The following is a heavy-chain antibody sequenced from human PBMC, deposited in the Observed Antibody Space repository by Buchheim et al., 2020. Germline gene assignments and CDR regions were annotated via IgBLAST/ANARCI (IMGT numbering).Heavy chain of an antibody. D-gene: IGHD3-10*01. CDR3: ARARGLFTINRHRGFDY. CDR2: ISYGGNT. V-gene: IGHV4-30-4*01. J-gene: IGHJ4*02. Sequence: QVQLQESGPGLVKPSQTLSLTCSVSDGSFSSDDSYWTWIRQPPGKGLEWIGHISYGGNTYYNPSLKIRLAISLDRTQSQFSLNLIALTAADTAVYYCARARGLFTINRHRGFDYWGQGTL. CDR1: DGSFSSDDSY.